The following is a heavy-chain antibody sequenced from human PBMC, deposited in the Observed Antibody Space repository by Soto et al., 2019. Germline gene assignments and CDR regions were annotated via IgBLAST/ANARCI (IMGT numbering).Heavy chain of an antibody. V-gene: IGHV3-30*18. Sequence: HPGGPRLSCAASGFTFSIYGMHWVRQAPGKGLEWVAVISYDGSNKYYADSVKGRFTISRDNSKDTLYLQMNSLRAEDTAVYYCAKSFGMDVWGQGTTVTVSS. J-gene: IGHJ6*02. CDR1: GFTFSIYG. CDR2: ISYDGSNK. CDR3: AKSFGMDV.